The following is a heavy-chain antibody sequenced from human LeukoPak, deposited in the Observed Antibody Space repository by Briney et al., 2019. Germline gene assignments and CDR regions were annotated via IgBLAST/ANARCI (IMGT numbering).Heavy chain of an antibody. D-gene: IGHD3-10*01. J-gene: IGHJ6*03. CDR1: GFSFSSYW. CDR3: ARLSAYYYGSYFYYYMDV. CDR2: IKQDESER. Sequence: GGSLRLSCEASGFSFSSYWMTWVRQPPGKGPEWVANIKQDESERYSVGSVKGRFTISRDNAKNSVYLHMNSLRAEDTALYYCARLSAYYYGSYFYYYMDVWGKGTTVTVSS. V-gene: IGHV3-7*01.